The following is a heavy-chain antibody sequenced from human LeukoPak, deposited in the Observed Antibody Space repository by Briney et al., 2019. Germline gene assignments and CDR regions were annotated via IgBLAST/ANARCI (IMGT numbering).Heavy chain of an antibody. V-gene: IGHV1-2*02. CDR3: ARGRILRFNWFDP. CDR1: GYTFTGYY. CDR2: INPNRGGT. J-gene: IGHJ5*02. D-gene: IGHD2-21*01. Sequence: GASVKVSCKASGYTFTGYYMHWVRQAPGQGLEWMGWINPNRGGTNYAQKFQGRVTMTRDTSISTAYMELSRLRSDDTAVYYCARGRILRFNWFDPWGQGTLVTVSS.